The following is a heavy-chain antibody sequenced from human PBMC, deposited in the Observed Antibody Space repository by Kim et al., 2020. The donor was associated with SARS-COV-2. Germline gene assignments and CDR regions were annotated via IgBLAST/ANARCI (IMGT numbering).Heavy chain of an antibody. Sequence: SETLSLTCTVSGGSISSYYWSWIRQPPGKGLEWIGYIYYSGSTNYNPSLKSRVTISVDTSKNQFSLKLSSVTAADTAVYYCARLGSGSYGDEHYHYYYGMDVWGQGTTVTVSS. CDR3: ARLGSGSYGDEHYHYYYGMDV. J-gene: IGHJ6*02. V-gene: IGHV4-59*01. D-gene: IGHD3-10*01. CDR1: GGSISSYY. CDR2: IYYSGST.